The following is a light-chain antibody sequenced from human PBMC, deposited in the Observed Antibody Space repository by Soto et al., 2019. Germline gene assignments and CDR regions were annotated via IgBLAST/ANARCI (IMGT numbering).Light chain of an antibody. J-gene: IGKJ5*01. CDR2: GAS. CDR3: QQRSNWPPSIT. CDR1: QSVSGSY. V-gene: IGKV3D-20*02. Sequence: EIVVTQSPGTLSLSPGERATLSRRASQSVSGSYLAWYQQKPGQAPRLLIYGASDRATGIPDRFSGGGSGTDFTLTISSLEPEDFAVYYCQQRSNWPPSITFGQGTRLEIK.